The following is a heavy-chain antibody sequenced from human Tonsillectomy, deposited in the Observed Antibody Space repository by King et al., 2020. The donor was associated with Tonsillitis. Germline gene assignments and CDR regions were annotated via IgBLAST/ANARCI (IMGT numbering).Heavy chain of an antibody. CDR2: ISGSSSII. D-gene: IGHD3-10*01. CDR3: GTVRTYYYGSGSVDY. V-gene: IGHV3-48*01. CDR1: GFTFSSYS. Sequence: VQLVESGGGLVQPGGSLRLSCAASGFTFSSYSMNWVRQAPGKGLEWVSYISGSSSIIYYADAVKGRFTISRDNAKNSLDLQMNSLRAEDTAVYYCGTVRTYYYGSGSVDYWGQGTLVTVSS. J-gene: IGHJ4*02.